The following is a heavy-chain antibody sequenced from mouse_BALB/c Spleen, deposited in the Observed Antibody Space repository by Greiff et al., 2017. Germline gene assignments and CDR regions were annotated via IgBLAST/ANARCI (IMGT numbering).Heavy chain of an antibody. D-gene: IGHD1-1*01. CDR3: ARDNYGSSYYFDY. J-gene: IGHJ2*01. CDR1: GFTFSSYA. Sequence: EVKVVESGGGLVKPGGSLKLSCAASGFTFSSYAMSWVRQSPEKRLEWVAEISSGGSYTYYPDTVTGRFTISRDNAKNTLYLEMSSLRSEDTAMYYCARDNYGSSYYFDYWGQGTTLTVSS. V-gene: IGHV5-9-4*01. CDR2: ISSGGSYT.